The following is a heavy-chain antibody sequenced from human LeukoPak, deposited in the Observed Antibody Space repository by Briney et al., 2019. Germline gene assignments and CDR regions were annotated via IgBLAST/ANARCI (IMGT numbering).Heavy chain of an antibody. D-gene: IGHD3-3*01. CDR2: ISGSGGST. CDR3: ARGRPANYYDFWSGYDY. V-gene: IGHV3-23*01. Sequence: GGSLRLSCAASGFTFSSYAMSWVRQAPGKGLEWVSPISGSGGSTYYADSVKGRFTISRDNSENTLYLQMNSLRAEDTAVYYCARGRPANYYDFWSGYDYWGQGTLVTVSS. J-gene: IGHJ4*02. CDR1: GFTFSSYA.